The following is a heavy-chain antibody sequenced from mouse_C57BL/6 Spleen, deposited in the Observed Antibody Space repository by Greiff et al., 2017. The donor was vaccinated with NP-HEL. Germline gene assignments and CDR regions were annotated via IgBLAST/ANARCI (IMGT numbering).Heavy chain of an antibody. D-gene: IGHD3-2*02. CDR1: GYTFTSYW. V-gene: IGHV1-52*01. J-gene: IGHJ2*01. CDR2: IDPSDSET. Sequence: QVQLQQPGAELVRPGPSVKLSCKASGYTFTSYWMHWVKQRPIQGLEWIGNIDPSDSETHYNQKFKDKATLTVDKSSSTAYMQLSSLTSEDSAVYYCARDSSGYVRYYFDYWGQGTTLTVSS. CDR3: ARDSSGYVRYYFDY.